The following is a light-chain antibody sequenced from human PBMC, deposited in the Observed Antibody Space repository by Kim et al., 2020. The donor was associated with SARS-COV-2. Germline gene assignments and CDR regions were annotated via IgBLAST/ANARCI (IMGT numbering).Light chain of an antibody. Sequence: LAPGEKATLSCRASQSVSSYLAWYQQRPGQAPRLLIYDASNRATGNPARFSGGGSGTDFTLTISSLGPEEFAVYYCQQSSNWPITFGQGTRLEIK. J-gene: IGKJ5*01. CDR2: DAS. CDR1: QSVSSY. CDR3: QQSSNWPIT. V-gene: IGKV3-11*01.